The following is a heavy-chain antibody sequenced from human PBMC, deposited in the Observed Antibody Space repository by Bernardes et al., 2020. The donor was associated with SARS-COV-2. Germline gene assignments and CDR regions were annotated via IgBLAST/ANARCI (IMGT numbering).Heavy chain of an antibody. J-gene: IGHJ5*02. Sequence: GGSLRLSCAASGFTFSRDWMHWVRQVPGKGLVWVARMNRDGSVTNHADSVKGRFTISRDNARNTLYLQMNSLRPEDTAVYFCAREFGGPDDLWGQGTLVTVSS. V-gene: IGHV3-74*01. D-gene: IGHD1-26*01. CDR3: AREFGGPDDL. CDR1: GFTFSRDW. CDR2: MNRDGSVT.